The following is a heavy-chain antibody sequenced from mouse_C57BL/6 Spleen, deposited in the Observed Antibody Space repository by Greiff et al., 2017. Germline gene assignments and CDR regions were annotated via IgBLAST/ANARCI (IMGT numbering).Heavy chain of an antibody. CDR2: IWGGGST. V-gene: IGHV2-9*01. CDR1: GFSLTSYG. Sequence: QVQLKESGPGLVAPSQSLSTTCTVSGFSLTSYGVDWVRQPPGKGLEWLGVIWGGGSTNYNSALMSRLSISKDNSKNQVFLKMNSLQTDDTAMYYCAKQRGYGDYAMDYWGQGTSVTVSS. CDR3: AKQRGYGDYAMDY. J-gene: IGHJ4*01. D-gene: IGHD2-2*01.